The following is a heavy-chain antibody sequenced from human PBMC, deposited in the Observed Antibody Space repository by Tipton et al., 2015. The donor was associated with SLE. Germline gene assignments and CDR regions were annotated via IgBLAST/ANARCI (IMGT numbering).Heavy chain of an antibody. CDR3: ARGPNWGLDDAFDI. CDR1: VASINSSSYY. D-gene: IGHD7-27*01. V-gene: IGHV4-39*07. CDR2: VFYSGTT. J-gene: IGHJ3*02. Sequence: TLSLTCTVSVASINSSSYYWAWIRQPPGKGLEWIGSVFYSGTTYYNPSLKSRVTISLDTSKTQFFLRLSSVTAADTAVYFCARGPNWGLDDAFDIWGQGTMVSVSS.